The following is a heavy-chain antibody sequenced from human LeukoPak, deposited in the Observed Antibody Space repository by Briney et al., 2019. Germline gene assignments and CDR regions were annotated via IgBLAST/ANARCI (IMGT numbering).Heavy chain of an antibody. CDR3: AKGGDYDILTGYYYYFDY. J-gene: IGHJ4*02. CDR1: GFTFRSFA. Sequence: GGPLRLSCAPSGFTFRSFAMSWVRKARGRGLEWCSAISGSVGSTYYADSVKRRFTISRGNSKNTLYLQMNSLRAEDTAVYYCAKGGDYDILTGYYYYFDYWGQGTLVTVSS. CDR2: ISGSVGST. D-gene: IGHD3-9*01. V-gene: IGHV3-23*01.